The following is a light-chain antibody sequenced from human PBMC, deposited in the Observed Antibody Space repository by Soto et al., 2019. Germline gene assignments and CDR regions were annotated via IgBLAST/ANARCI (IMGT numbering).Light chain of an antibody. CDR3: QQTYNTPYT. CDR1: QGIRND. CDR2: AAS. Sequence: AIQMTQSPSSLSASVGDRVTITCRASQGIRNDLGWYQQKPGRAPKLLIYAASSLQSGVPSRFSGSGSGTDFTLTISSLQPEDFATYYCQQTYNTPYTFGQGTKVDIK. V-gene: IGKV1-6*01. J-gene: IGKJ2*01.